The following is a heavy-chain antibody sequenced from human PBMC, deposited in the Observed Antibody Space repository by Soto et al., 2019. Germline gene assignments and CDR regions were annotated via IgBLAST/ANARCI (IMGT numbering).Heavy chain of an antibody. D-gene: IGHD6-13*01. CDR2: FNPTSGST. V-gene: IGHV1-46*01. Sequence: QVQLVQSGAEVKKPGASAKLSCKASGYTFINYYIHWVRQAPGQGLEWMGIFNPTSGSTNYAQKFQGRFTLTMDTSTRTVYMELSSLRFDDTAVYYCARDLAAGDYWGQGTLVTVSS. J-gene: IGHJ4*02. CDR3: ARDLAAGDY. CDR1: GYTFINYY.